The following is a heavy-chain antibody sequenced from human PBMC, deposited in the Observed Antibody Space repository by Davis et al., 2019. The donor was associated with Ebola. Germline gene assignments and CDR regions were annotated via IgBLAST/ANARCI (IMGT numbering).Heavy chain of an antibody. D-gene: IGHD6-13*01. V-gene: IGHV4-61*01. Sequence: PSETLSLTCTVSGGSVSSGSYYWSWIRQPPGKGLEWIGYIYYSGSTNYNPSLKSRVSISVDTSKNQFSLKLSSVTAADTAVYYCARLRMGINRYFQHWGQGTLVTVSS. CDR2: IYYSGST. CDR1: GGSVSSGSYY. J-gene: IGHJ1*01. CDR3: ARLRMGINRYFQH.